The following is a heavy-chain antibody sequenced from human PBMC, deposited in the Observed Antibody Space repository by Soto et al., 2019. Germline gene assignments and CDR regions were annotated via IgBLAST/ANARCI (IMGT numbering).Heavy chain of an antibody. D-gene: IGHD6-19*01. CDR2: IHYSGTT. CDR1: VDSISDTIYY. Sequence: PSETLSLTCRVSVDSISDTIYYCGWFRQSPGKGLEWIGSIHYSGTTQFHPSLKTRVTISVDTSKNEFSLRLRSVTAADTAVYFCARNLQAVAAAMPYWGQGRPVALSS. J-gene: IGHJ4*02. CDR3: ARNLQAVAAAMPY. V-gene: IGHV4-39*01.